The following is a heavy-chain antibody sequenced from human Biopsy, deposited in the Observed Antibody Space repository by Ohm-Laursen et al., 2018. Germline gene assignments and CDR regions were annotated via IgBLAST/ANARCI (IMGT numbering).Heavy chain of an antibody. V-gene: IGHV4-34*01. CDR3: ARGLSRIAPMVRGRRTWFDP. J-gene: IGHJ5*02. D-gene: IGHD3-10*01. CDR1: GGSFSGYY. Sequence: SDTLSLTCAVSGGSFSGYYWSWIRQPPGKGLEWIGEINHSGSTNYNPSLKSRVTISVDTSKNQFSLKLSSVTAADTAVYYCARGLSRIAPMVRGRRTWFDPWGQGTLVTVSS. CDR2: INHSGST.